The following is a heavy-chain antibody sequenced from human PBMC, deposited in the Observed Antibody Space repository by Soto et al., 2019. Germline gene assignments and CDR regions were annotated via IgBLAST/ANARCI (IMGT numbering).Heavy chain of an antibody. CDR3: ARDPPPPDY. CDR1: GYTFASYA. Sequence: QVQLVQSGAEVKKPGASVKVSCKASGYTFASYAISWMRQAPGQGLEWMGWISAYNGNTNYEKKLQGRVTMTTDTSTSTAYLEPRSLRSDDTAVYYCARDPPPPDYWGQGTLVTVSS. CDR2: ISAYNGNT. J-gene: IGHJ4*02. V-gene: IGHV1-18*01.